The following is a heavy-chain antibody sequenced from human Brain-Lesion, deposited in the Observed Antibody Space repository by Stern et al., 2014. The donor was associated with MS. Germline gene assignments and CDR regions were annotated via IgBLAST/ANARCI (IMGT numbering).Heavy chain of an antibody. V-gene: IGHV4-61*02. J-gene: IGHJ6*02. CDR1: GGSISSGGYY. D-gene: IGHD2-2*01. CDR2: IFKSGRP. CDR3: ARGRVVPGFQYYATDV. Sequence: VQLLESGPGLVKPSQTLSLSCTVSGGSISSGGYYWSWIRQPAGKGLEWIGRIFKSGRPSYQPPLKSRVTISIDTSKNHFSLRLNSMTAADTAVYYCARGRVVPGFQYYATDVWGQGTTVIVSS.